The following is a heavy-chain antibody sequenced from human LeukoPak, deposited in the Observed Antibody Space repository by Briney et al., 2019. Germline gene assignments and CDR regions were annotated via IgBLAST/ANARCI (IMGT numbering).Heavy chain of an antibody. J-gene: IGHJ6*01. CDR2: IGGGGCCA. CDR1: GFTFSSYA. Sequence: GGSLRLSCAASGFTFSSYAMTWVRQAPGKGLEWLSAIGGGGCCASYPDSVKGRFTISRDNSKNTLYLQMNSLRVEDTAVYYCAKRVTTVEPSVVDVWXQGTAVTVPS. D-gene: IGHD4-23*01. V-gene: IGHV3-23*01. CDR3: AKRVTTVEPSVVDV.